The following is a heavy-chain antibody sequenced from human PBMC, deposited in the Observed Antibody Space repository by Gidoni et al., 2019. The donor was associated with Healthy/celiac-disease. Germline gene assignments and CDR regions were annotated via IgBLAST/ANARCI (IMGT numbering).Heavy chain of an antibody. Sequence: QVQLQESGPGLVKPSETLSLTCTVSGGSVSSASYYWSWIRQPPGKGLEWIGYIYSSGSTNYNPSLKSRVTISVDTSKNQFSLKLSSVTAADTAVYYCARDSVGRGYSYGEIDYWGQGTLVTVSS. J-gene: IGHJ4*02. CDR3: ARDSVGRGYSYGEIDY. V-gene: IGHV4-61*01. CDR2: IYSSGST. CDR1: GGSVSSASYY. D-gene: IGHD5-18*01.